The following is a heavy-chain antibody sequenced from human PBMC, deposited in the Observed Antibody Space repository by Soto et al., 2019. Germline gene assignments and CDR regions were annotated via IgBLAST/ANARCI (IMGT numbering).Heavy chain of an antibody. CDR2: INHSGST. D-gene: IGHD3-10*01. V-gene: IGHV4-34*01. CDR1: GGSFSGYY. J-gene: IGHJ6*02. CDR3: ARGGFYGSGSYFGHYYYGMDV. Sequence: SETLSLTCAVYGGSFSGYYWSWIRQPPGKGLEWIGEINHSGSTNYNPSLKSRVTISVDTSKNQFSLKLSSVTAADTAVYYCARGGFYGSGSYFGHYYYGMDVWGQGTTVTVSS.